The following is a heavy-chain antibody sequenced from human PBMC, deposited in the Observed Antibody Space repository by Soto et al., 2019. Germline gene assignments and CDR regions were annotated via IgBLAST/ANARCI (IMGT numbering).Heavy chain of an antibody. J-gene: IGHJ5*02. Sequence: QVQLVQSGAEVKKPGSSVKVSCKASADTFNSYSLSWLRQAPGQRLEWMGGITPVFGTADYAQSFEDRLTLPEGDSTSTVYMELSSLRSDDTAVYYCARSLEGTTVTNWFDPWGQGALVTVSS. V-gene: IGHV1-69*01. CDR2: ITPVFGTA. D-gene: IGHD4-17*01. CDR3: ARSLEGTTVTNWFDP. CDR1: ADTFNSYS.